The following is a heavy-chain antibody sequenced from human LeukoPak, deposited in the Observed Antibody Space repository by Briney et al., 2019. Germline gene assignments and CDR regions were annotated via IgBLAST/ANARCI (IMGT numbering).Heavy chain of an antibody. CDR3: ARGRVGATVISK. D-gene: IGHD1-26*01. J-gene: IGHJ4*02. V-gene: IGHV4-4*02. CDR2: IYHSGST. Sequence: SETLSLTCAVSGGSISSSNWWSWVRQPPGKGLEWIGEIYHSGSTNYNPSLRSRVTISVDTSKNQFSLKLSSVTAADTAVYYCARGRVGATVISKWGQGTLVTVSS. CDR1: GGSISSSNW.